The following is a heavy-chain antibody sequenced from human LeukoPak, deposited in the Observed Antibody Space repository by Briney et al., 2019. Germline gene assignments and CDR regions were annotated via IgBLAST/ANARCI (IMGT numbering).Heavy chain of an antibody. CDR2: ISGSGSTT. V-gene: IGHV3-23*01. D-gene: IGHD6-13*01. Sequence: GGSLRLSCAASGFTFSSYAMSWVRQAPGKGLEWISTISGSGSTTYYGDCVKGRVTISRDSSKNTLDLQMNSLRVEDTAVYYCAKKGSRTIATGGFDCWGQGTLVIVSS. J-gene: IGHJ4*02. CDR3: AKKGSRTIATGGFDC. CDR1: GFTFSSYA.